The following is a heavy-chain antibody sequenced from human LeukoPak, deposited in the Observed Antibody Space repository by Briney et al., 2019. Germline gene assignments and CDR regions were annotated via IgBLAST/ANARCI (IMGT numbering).Heavy chain of an antibody. D-gene: IGHD3-9*01. CDR3: ANELDGYFDWFLD. CDR2: IKQDGSEK. CDR1: GFTFSSYW. V-gene: IGHV3-7*03. Sequence: PGGSLRLSCAASGFTFSSYWMSWVRQAPGKGLEWVANIKQDGSEKYYVDSVKGRFTISRDNAKNSLYLQMNSLRAEDTAVYYCANELDGYFDWFLDWGQGTLVTVSS. J-gene: IGHJ4*02.